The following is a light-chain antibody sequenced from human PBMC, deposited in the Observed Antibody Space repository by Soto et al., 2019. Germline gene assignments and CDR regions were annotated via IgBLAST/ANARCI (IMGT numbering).Light chain of an antibody. V-gene: IGKV3-20*01. CDR2: GAS. J-gene: IGKJ3*01. CDR1: QSVSNNY. CDR3: QQYTTSPFT. Sequence: VLPPSQGTLSLSPGGRATLSCRASQSVSNNYLAWYQQKPGQAPRVLIYGASSRATGIPDRFSGSGSGADFTLTISRLEPEDFAVYYCQQYTTSPFTFGPGTKVDIK.